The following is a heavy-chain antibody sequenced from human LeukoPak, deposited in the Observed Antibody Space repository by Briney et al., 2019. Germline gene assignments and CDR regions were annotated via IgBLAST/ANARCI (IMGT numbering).Heavy chain of an antibody. D-gene: IGHD6-13*01. CDR3: TRDLTGTTWSENDY. V-gene: IGHV3-53*01. CDR1: GLSVRGSY. J-gene: IGHJ4*02. CDR2: IYSGDGT. Sequence: PGGSLRLPCVASGLSVRGSYMSWVRQAPGKGLEWVSVIYSGDGTYYADSVKGRFTISRDTSKNTLYLQMNNLRADDTAMYYCTRDLTGTTWSENDYWGQGTLVTISS.